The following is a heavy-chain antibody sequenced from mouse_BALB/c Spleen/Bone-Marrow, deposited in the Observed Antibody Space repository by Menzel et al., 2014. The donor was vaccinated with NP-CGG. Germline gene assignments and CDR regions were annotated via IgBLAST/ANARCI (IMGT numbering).Heavy chain of an antibody. V-gene: IGHV14-3*02. CDR3: ALLLRYYAMDY. J-gene: IGHJ4*01. CDR2: IDPANGNT. Sequence: VQLQQSGAELVKPGASVKLSCTASGFNIKDTYMHWVKQRPEQGLEWIGRIDPANGNTKYDQKFQGEATITADTSSNTAYLQLSSLTSEDTAVYYCALLLRYYAMDYWGQGTSVTVSS. CDR1: GFNIKDTY. D-gene: IGHD1-1*01.